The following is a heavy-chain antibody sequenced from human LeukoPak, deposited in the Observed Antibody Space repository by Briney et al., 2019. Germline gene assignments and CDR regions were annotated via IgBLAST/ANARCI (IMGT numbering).Heavy chain of an antibody. D-gene: IGHD3-3*01. CDR2: ISAYNGNT. Sequence: ASVKVSCKASGYTFTSYDINWVRQATGQGLEWMGWISAYNGNTNYAQKLQGRVTMTTDTSTSTAYMELRSLRSDDTAVYYCAREVTIFGVVISFPDYWGQGTLVTVSS. CDR1: GYTFTSYD. J-gene: IGHJ4*02. CDR3: AREVTIFGVVISFPDY. V-gene: IGHV1-18*01.